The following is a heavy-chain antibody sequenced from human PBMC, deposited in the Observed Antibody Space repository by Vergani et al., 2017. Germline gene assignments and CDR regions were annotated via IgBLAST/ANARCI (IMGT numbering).Heavy chain of an antibody. V-gene: IGHV4-38-2*01. D-gene: IGHD2-21*02. CDR2: IHHSGDT. CDR3: ARPRLIWYKSGGDAFDI. J-gene: IGHJ3*02. CDR1: DSSIMTNPY. Sequence: QVQLQESGPGLVKPSETLTLTCDVSDSSIMTNPYWGWFRQSPGKGLEWIGCIHHSGDTHYNSSLKSRVSISIVSSSKFYLSLTSVTAADTAIYYCARPRLIWYKSGGDAFDIWGPGTMVTVSS.